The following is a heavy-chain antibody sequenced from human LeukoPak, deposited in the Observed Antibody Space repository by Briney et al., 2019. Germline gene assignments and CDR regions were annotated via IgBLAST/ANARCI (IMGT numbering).Heavy chain of an antibody. CDR3: AKDQGIQLWLRYTFDI. D-gene: IGHD5-18*01. CDR1: GFTLSSHG. CDR2: ISYDGSNK. J-gene: IGHJ3*02. V-gene: IGHV3-30*18. Sequence: PGRSLRLSCAASGFTLSSHGMHWVRQAPGKGLEWVAVISYDGSNKYYADSVKGRFTISRDNSKNTLYLQMNSLRAEDTAVYYCAKDQGIQLWLRYTFDIRGQGTMVTVSS.